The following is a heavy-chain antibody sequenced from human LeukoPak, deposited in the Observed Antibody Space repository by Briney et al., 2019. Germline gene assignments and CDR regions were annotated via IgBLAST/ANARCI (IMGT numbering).Heavy chain of an antibody. V-gene: IGHV4-59*01. J-gene: IGHJ3*02. CDR1: GGSISSYY. CDR3: ARGAAAGLGDALDI. Sequence: SETLSLTCTVSGGSISSYYWSWIRQPPGKGLEWIGYIYYSGSTNYNPSLKSRVTISVDTSKNQFSLKLSSVTAADTAVYYCARGAAAGLGDALDIWGQGTMVTVSS. CDR2: IYYSGST. D-gene: IGHD6-13*01.